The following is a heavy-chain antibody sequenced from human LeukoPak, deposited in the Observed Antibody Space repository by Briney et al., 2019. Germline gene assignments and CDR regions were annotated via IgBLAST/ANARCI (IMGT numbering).Heavy chain of an antibody. Sequence: PGGSLRLSCAASGFTFSSYSMNWVRQAPGKGLEWVSSISSSSSYIYYADSVKGRFTISRDNAKNSLYLQMNSLRAEDTAVYYCARDAADGYNYADYWGQGTLVTVSS. CDR3: ARDAADGYNYADY. V-gene: IGHV3-21*01. CDR1: GFTFSSYS. CDR2: ISSSSSYI. J-gene: IGHJ4*02. D-gene: IGHD5-12*01.